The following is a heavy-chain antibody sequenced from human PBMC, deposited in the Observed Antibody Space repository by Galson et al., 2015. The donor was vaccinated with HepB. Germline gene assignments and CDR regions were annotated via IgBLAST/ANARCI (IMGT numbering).Heavy chain of an antibody. CDR2: VSSDGDRT. V-gene: IGHV3-64D*06. CDR3: VKDPLNGLERRFSDY. Sequence: SLRLSCATSGFTFSGYVMHWLRQAPGKTLEYVSAVSSDGDRTYYADSVKGRFIISRDNSKNTLYLQMSSLKVEDTAIYYCVKDPLNGLERRFSDYWGQGTLVTVSS. J-gene: IGHJ4*02. CDR1: GFTFSGYV. D-gene: IGHD1-1*01.